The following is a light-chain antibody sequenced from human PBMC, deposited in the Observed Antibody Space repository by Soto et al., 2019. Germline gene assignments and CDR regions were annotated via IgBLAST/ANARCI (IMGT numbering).Light chain of an antibody. CDR1: QPISRY. CDR3: QQSYSSSWT. Sequence: DIQMTQSPSSLSASVGDRFTITFRASQPISRYLNWYQQKPGKAPKLLIYEASTLQSGVPSRFSGSGSGTDFTLTISSLQPEDFATYSCQQSYSSSWTFGQGTKVDIK. V-gene: IGKV1-39*01. J-gene: IGKJ1*01. CDR2: EAS.